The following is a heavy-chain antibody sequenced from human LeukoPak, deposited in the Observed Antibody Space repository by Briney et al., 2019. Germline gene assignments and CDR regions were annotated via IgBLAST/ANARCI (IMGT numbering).Heavy chain of an antibody. CDR1: GFTFSSYS. V-gene: IGHV3-21*01. CDR2: ISSSSSYI. Sequence: GGSLRLSCAASGFTFSSYSMNWVRQAPGKGLEWVSSISSSSSYIYYADSVKGRFTISRDNAKNSLYLQMNGLRAEDTAVYYCARDGSGGVDYWGQGTLVTVSS. J-gene: IGHJ4*02. D-gene: IGHD3-3*01. CDR3: ARDGSGGVDY.